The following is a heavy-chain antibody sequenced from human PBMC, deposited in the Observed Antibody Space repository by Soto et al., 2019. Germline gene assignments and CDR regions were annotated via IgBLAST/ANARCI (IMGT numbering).Heavy chain of an antibody. D-gene: IGHD1-1*01. J-gene: IGHJ6*03. CDR1: GFNFNIYA. CDR3: AKALGNPDYYYYMDV. Sequence: EVQLLESGGGLVQPGGSLRLSCAASGFNFNIYAMTWVRQAPGKGLEWVSTISPGGDSTYFADSVKGRVTISRDNSKNTLSLQMNGLRAEDTATYFCAKALGNPDYYYYMDVWGTGTTVTVSS. V-gene: IGHV3-23*01. CDR2: ISPGGDST.